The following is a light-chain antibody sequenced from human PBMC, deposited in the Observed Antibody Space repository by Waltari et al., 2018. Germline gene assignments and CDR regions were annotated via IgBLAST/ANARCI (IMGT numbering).Light chain of an antibody. Sequence: ELVLTQSPATLSLSPADRATPSCRASQSVSSYLAWYQQKPGQAPRLLIYNASNRATGIPARFSGSGSGTDFTLTISSLQPEDFAVYYCQQRSNWPRTFGQGTKVEIK. CDR1: QSVSSY. CDR2: NAS. CDR3: QQRSNWPRT. J-gene: IGKJ1*01. V-gene: IGKV3-11*01.